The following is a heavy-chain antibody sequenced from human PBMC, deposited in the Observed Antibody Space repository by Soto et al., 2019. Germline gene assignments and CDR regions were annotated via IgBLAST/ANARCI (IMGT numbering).Heavy chain of an antibody. Sequence: SETLSLTCTVSGGSISSGGYYWSWIRQHPGKGLEWIGYIYYSGSTYYNPSLKSRVTVSVDTSKNQFSLKLSSVTAADTAVYYCASGYYGSGSYYWFDPWGQGTLVTVSS. CDR2: IYYSGST. V-gene: IGHV4-31*03. D-gene: IGHD3-10*01. CDR1: GGSISSGGYY. CDR3: ASGYYGSGSYYWFDP. J-gene: IGHJ5*02.